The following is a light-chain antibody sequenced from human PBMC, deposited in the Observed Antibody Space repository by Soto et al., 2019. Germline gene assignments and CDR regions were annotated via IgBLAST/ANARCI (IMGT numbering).Light chain of an antibody. CDR3: QQYYTPPLT. J-gene: IGKJ4*01. Sequence: DIVMTQSPDALAVSLGERATTNCKSSQSVLYNSNNKHCLAWYQQKPGQPPKLLIYWASTRESGVPDRLSGSGSGTDFTLTISSLQAADVAVYYCQQYYTPPLTFGGGTKVEI. V-gene: IGKV4-1*01. CDR2: WAS. CDR1: QSVLYNSNNKHC.